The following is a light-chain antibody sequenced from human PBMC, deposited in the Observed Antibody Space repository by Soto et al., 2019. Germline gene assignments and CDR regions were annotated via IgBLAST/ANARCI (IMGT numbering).Light chain of an antibody. Sequence: IQMTQSPSTLSGSVGDRVTITCRASQTISSWLAWYQQKPGKAPNLLIYAASNLQTGVPSRFSGSGSGTDFTLTISSLQPEDFATYYCLHDHNYPRTFGQGTKVDIK. CDR2: AAS. CDR3: LHDHNYPRT. V-gene: IGKV1-6*01. J-gene: IGKJ1*01. CDR1: QTISSW.